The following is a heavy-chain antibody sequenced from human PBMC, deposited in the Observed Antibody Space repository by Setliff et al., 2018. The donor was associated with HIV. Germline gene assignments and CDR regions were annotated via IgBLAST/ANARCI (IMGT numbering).Heavy chain of an antibody. Sequence: PGGSLRLSCAASGFTFSNYWMHWVRQAPGKGLVWVSRINSDGSEERYVDSVRGRFTVSRDNAKMSLYLQMNSLRAEDTAVYYCTRTYCSSTSCYDDCWGQGTLVTVSS. J-gene: IGHJ4*02. CDR3: TRTYCSSTSCYDDC. V-gene: IGHV3-74*01. D-gene: IGHD2-2*01. CDR1: GFTFSNYW. CDR2: INSDGSEE.